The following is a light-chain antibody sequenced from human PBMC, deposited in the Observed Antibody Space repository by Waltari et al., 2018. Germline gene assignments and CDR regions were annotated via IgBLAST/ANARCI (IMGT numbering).Light chain of an antibody. CDR1: ERVLYISNDKNH. J-gene: IGKJ1*01. CDR2: WAS. Sequence: DIVMTQSPDSLAVSLGERATINCKSSERVLYISNDKNHLAWYQQKPGQTPRLLIQWASTRESGVTDRFSGSGSGTAFTLTISSLQAEDVATYYCQKDYRKRTFGQGTKVEI. CDR3: QKDYRKRT. V-gene: IGKV4-1*01.